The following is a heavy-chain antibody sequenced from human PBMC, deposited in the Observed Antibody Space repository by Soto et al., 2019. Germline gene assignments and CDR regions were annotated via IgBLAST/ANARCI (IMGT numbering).Heavy chain of an antibody. Sequence: EVQLVESGGGLVQPGGSLRLSCAASGFTFSSYWMSWVRQAPGKGLEWVANIKQDGSEKYYVDSVKGRFTISRDNAKNSLYLQMNSLRAEDTAVYYCARDPSGARVSFKDYWGKGTLVTVSS. CDR3: ARDPSGARVSFKDY. CDR1: GFTFSSYW. J-gene: IGHJ4*02. CDR2: IKQDGSEK. D-gene: IGHD3-16*01. V-gene: IGHV3-7*01.